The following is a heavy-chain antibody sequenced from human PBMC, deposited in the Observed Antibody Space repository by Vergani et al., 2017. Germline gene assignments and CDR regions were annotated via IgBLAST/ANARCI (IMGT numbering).Heavy chain of an antibody. J-gene: IGHJ4*02. CDR2: INHSGST. CDR1: GGSFSGYY. V-gene: IGHV4-34*01. Sequence: QVQLQQWGAGLLKPSETLSLTCAVYGGSFSGYYWSWIRQPPGKGLEWIGEINHSGSTNYNPSLKSRVTISVDTSKNQFSLKLSSVTAADTAVYYCARLSVTDYWGQGTRVTVSS. CDR3: ARLSVTDY. D-gene: IGHD3-16*02.